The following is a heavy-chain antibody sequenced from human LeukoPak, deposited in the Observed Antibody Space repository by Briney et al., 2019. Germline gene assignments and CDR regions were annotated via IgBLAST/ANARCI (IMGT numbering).Heavy chain of an antibody. V-gene: IGHV4-59*08. CDR1: GGSISSYY. CDR2: IYYSGST. D-gene: IGHD3-3*01. J-gene: IGHJ6*02. CDR3: ARDLRRDFYSYYGVDV. Sequence: SETLFLTCSVSGGSISSYYWSWIRQPPGKGLEWIGYIYYSGSTNYNPSLKSRVTISVDTSKTQFSLKLSSVTAADTAVYYCARDLRRDFYSYYGVDVWGQGTTVTVSS.